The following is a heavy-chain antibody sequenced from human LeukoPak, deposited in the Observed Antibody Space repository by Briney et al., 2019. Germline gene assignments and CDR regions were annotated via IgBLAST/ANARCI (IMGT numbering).Heavy chain of an antibody. CDR3: ATLMRGPTGYSGYGGEDY. CDR1: GFTFSNYA. CDR2: ITGSGGTT. J-gene: IGHJ4*02. V-gene: IGHV3-23*01. Sequence: GGSLRLSCAASGFTFSNYAMTWVRQAQGKGLQWVSAITGSGGTTYYADSVKGRFAIPRDNSKNTPYLQMNSLRAEDTAVYYCATLMRGPTGYSGYGGEDYWGQGTLVTVSS. D-gene: IGHD5-12*01.